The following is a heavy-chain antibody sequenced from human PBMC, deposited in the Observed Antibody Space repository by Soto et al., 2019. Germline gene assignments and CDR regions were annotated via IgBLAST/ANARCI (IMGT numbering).Heavy chain of an antibody. D-gene: IGHD6-13*01. CDR1: GFTFSSYG. CDR3: ARDQGGQQLVPYYFDY. V-gene: IGHV3-33*01. J-gene: IGHJ4*02. Sequence: GGSLRLSCAASGFTFSSYGMHWVRQAPGKGLEWVAVIWYDGSNKYYADSVKGRFTISRDNSKNTLYLQMNSLRAEDTAVYYCARDQGGQQLVPYYFDYWGQGTLVTVSS. CDR2: IWYDGSNK.